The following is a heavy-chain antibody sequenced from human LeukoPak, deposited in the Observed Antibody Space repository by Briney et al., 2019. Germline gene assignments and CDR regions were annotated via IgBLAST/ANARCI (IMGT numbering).Heavy chain of an antibody. J-gene: IGHJ3*02. V-gene: IGHV1-46*01. Sequence: ASVKVSCKASGYTFTSYYMHWVRQAPGQGLEWMGIINPSGGSTSYAQKFQGRVTMTRDMSTSTVYMELSSLRSEDTAVYYCARGGPGIVVVPAAIMDAFDIWGQGTMVTVSS. D-gene: IGHD2-2*02. CDR2: INPSGGST. CDR3: ARGGPGIVVVPAAIMDAFDI. CDR1: GYTFTSYY.